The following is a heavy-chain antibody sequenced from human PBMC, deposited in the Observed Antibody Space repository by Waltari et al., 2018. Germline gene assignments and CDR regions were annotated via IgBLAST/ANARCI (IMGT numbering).Heavy chain of an antibody. Sequence: EVQLVESGGGLVKPGGSLRLSCAASGFAFDDYAMSWVRQAPGKGLEWVSRISWDGGSTYYADSVKGRFTISRDNAKNTLYLQMDRLRAEDTALYYCSRGILFDYWGQGVLVTVSS. CDR3: SRGILFDY. CDR1: GFAFDDYA. CDR2: ISWDGGST. D-gene: IGHD3-16*01. J-gene: IGHJ4*02. V-gene: IGHV3-20*04.